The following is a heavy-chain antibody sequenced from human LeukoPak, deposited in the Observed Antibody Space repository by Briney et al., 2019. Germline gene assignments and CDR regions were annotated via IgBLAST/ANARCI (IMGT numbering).Heavy chain of an antibody. CDR3: AHRRAGGAFFDY. CDR1: GFSLSTSGVG. CDR2: IYWDDDK. J-gene: IGHJ4*02. D-gene: IGHD1-26*01. V-gene: IGHV2-5*02. Sequence: SGLTLVKPTQTLTLTCTFSGFSLSTSGVGVGRIRQPPGKALEWLAIIYWDDDKRYSPSLKSRLTITKDTSKNQVVLTMTNMDPVDTAIYYCAHRRAGGAFFDYWGQGTLVTVSS.